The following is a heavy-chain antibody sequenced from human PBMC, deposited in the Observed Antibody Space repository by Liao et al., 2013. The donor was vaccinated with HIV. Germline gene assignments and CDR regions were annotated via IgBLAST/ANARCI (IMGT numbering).Heavy chain of an antibody. CDR2: IYYSGST. J-gene: IGHJ4*02. D-gene: IGHD3-10*01. CDR3: ARVVRPYYYNDY. Sequence: QVQLLESGPGLVKPSQTLSLTCAVSGGSISSGDYYWTWIRQPPGKGLEWIGYIYYSGSTYYNPSLKSRLTISVDTSKNQFSLKLRSVTAADTAVYYCARVVRPYYYNDYWGQGTLVTVSS. V-gene: IGHV4-30-4*08. CDR1: GGSISSGDYY.